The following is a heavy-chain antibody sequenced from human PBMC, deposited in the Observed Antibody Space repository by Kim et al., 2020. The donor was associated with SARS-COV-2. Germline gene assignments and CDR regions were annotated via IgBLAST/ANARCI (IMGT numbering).Heavy chain of an antibody. J-gene: IGHJ4*02. CDR2: INHSGST. V-gene: IGHV4-34*01. D-gene: IGHD1-1*01. CDR1: GGSFSGYY. CDR3: ARGRNWNYGY. Sequence: SETLSLTCAVYGGSFSGYYWSWIRQPPGKGLEWIGEINHSGSTNYNPSLKSRVTISVDTSKNQFSLKLSSVTAADTAVYYCARGRNWNYGYWGQGTLVTVSS.